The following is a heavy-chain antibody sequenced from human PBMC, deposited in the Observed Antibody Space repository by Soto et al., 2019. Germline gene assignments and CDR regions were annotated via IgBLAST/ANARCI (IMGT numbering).Heavy chain of an antibody. CDR2: ISGSGGST. V-gene: IGHV3-23*01. D-gene: IGHD3-3*01. CDR3: AKETGSSYYDFWSGYYYYCYGMDV. CDR1: GLTFRRYW. J-gene: IGHJ6*02. Sequence: GGSLRLSCAASGLTFRRYWMLWARHAPGKGLEWVSAISGSGGSTYYADSVKGRFTISRDNSKNTLYLQMNSLRAEDTAVYYCAKETGSSYYDFWSGYYYYCYGMDVWGQGTTVTVSS.